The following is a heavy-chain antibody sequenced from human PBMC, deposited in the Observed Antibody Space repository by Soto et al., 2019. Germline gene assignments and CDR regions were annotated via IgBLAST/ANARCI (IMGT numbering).Heavy chain of an antibody. D-gene: IGHD5-12*01. CDR1: GFTFSSYA. CDR2: ISGSGGST. CDR3: AKGFRGYDLYYYYYYGMDV. J-gene: IGHJ6*02. V-gene: IGHV3-23*01. Sequence: PGGSLRLSCAASGFTFSSYAMSWVRQAPGKGLEWVSAISGSGGSTYYADSVKGRFTISRDNSKNTLYLQMNSLRAEDTAVYYCAKGFRGYDLYYYYYYGMDVWGQGTTVTVSS.